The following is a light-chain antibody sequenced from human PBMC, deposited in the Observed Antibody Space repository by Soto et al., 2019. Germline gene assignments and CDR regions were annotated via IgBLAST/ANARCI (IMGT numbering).Light chain of an antibody. J-gene: IGLJ2*01. Sequence: QSALTQPPSVSGSPGQSVTISCAGTSGDIGAYNFVSWYQHNPGKAPKLIIYDVNVRPSGVPDRFSGSKSGNTASLTISGLQTEDEANYHCSSYAGSYTFVVFGGGTKLTVL. CDR2: DVN. V-gene: IGLV2-11*01. CDR3: SSYAGSYTFVV. CDR1: SGDIGAYNF.